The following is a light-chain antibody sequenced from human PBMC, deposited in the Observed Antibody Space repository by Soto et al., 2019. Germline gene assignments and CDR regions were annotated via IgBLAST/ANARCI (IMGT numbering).Light chain of an antibody. Sequence: PGERATLSCRASQEVASTYLAWYQQNPGQAPRLLIYGASGRAAGVAERFSGSGSGTQFTLTISRLEPEDFAVYYCQYYDTSRTFAQGTRVEI. V-gene: IGKV3-20*01. CDR1: QEVASTY. J-gene: IGKJ1*01. CDR2: GAS. CDR3: QYYDTSRT.